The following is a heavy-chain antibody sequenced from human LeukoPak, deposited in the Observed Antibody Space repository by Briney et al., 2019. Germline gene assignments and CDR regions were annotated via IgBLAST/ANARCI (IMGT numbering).Heavy chain of an antibody. CDR3: ARLRSIAAGYWYFDL. CDR2: IYYSGST. CDR1: GGSISSSSYY. D-gene: IGHD6-6*01. Sequence: PSETLSLTCTVSGGSISSSSYYWGWIRQPQGKGLEWFGSIYYSGSTYYNPSLKSRVTISVDTSKNQFSLKLSSVTAADTAVYYCARLRSIAAGYWYFDLWGRGTLVTVSS. V-gene: IGHV4-39*01. J-gene: IGHJ2*01.